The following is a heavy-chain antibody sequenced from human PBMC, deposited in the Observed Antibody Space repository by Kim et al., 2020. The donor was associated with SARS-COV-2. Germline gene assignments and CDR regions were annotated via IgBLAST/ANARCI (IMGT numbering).Heavy chain of an antibody. J-gene: IGHJ6*02. CDR1: GFTFDDYT. D-gene: IGHD5-12*01. V-gene: IGHV3-43*01. Sequence: GGSLRLSCAASGFTFDDYTMHWVRQAPGKGLEWVSLISWDGGSTYYADSVKGRFTISRDNSKNSLYLQMNSLRTEDTALYYCAKDVGVATITDGMDVWGQGTTVTVSS. CDR3: AKDVGVATITDGMDV. CDR2: ISWDGGST.